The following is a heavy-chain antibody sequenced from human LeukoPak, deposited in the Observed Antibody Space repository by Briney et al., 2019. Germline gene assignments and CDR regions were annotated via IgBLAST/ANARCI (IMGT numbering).Heavy chain of an antibody. V-gene: IGHV4-31*03. CDR2: IYYSGST. D-gene: IGHD3-22*01. J-gene: IGHJ4*02. CDR3: ARGGNYYDSSGYYY. Sequence: SETLSLTCTVSGGSISSGGYYWSWIRQHPGKGLEWIGDIYYSGSTYYNPSLKSRVTISVDTSKNQFSLKLSSVTAPDTAVYFSARGGNYYDSSGYYYWGQGTLVTVSS. CDR1: GGSISSGGYY.